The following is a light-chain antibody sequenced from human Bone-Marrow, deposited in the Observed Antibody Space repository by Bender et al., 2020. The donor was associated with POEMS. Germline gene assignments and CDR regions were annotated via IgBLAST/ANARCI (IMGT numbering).Light chain of an antibody. CDR2: QDT. Sequence: SYELTQPPSVSVSPGQTASITCSGDKLEDKYVCWYQQKPGQSPVLVSYQDTKRPSRIPERFSGSNSGNTATLTISGTQAVDEADYYCQAWDSSTVVFGGGTKLTVL. CDR1: KLEDKY. V-gene: IGLV3-1*01. J-gene: IGLJ2*01. CDR3: QAWDSSTVV.